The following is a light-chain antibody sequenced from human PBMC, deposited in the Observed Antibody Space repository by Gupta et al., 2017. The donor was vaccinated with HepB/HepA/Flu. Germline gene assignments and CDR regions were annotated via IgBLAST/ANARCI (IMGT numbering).Light chain of an antibody. CDR1: QSINSY. Sequence: DIQMTQSPSSLSASVGDRVTITCRASQSINSYLNWYQQKPGKAPNLLIYAASALESGVPSRFRGSGSGTDFTLTISSLQAEDFAVYYCQQYNSPPGTFGQGTKVEIK. V-gene: IGKV1-39*01. CDR3: QQYNSPPGT. CDR2: AAS. J-gene: IGKJ1*01.